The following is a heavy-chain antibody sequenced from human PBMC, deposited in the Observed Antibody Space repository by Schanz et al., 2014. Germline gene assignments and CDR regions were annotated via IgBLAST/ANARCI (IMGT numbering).Heavy chain of an antibody. CDR1: SASIRTYY. J-gene: IGHJ6*02. V-gene: IGHV4-59*12. CDR3: YGMDV. CDR2: IYYSGST. Sequence: QVQLQESGPGLVKPSETLSLTCTVSSASIRTYYWSWIRQPPGKGLEWIGYIYYSGSTSYNPSLKGRFPKSVDTSKKQFALRLPAVTAADTAVYYCYGMDVWGQGTTVTVSS.